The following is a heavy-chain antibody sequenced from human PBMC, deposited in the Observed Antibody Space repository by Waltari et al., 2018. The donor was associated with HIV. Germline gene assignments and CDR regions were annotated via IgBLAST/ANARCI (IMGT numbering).Heavy chain of an antibody. D-gene: IGHD3-10*01. CDR2: INHSGST. V-gene: IGHV4-34*01. J-gene: IGHJ6*02. CDR1: GGSFSGYY. Sequence: QVQLQQWGAGLLKPSETLSLTCAVYGGSFSGYYWSWIRQPPVKGLEWIGEINHSGSTNYNPSLKSRVTISVDTSKNQFSLKLSSVTAADTAVYYCARGHYKVLLWFRERTRVGMDVWGQGTTVTVSS. CDR3: ARGHYKVLLWFRERTRVGMDV.